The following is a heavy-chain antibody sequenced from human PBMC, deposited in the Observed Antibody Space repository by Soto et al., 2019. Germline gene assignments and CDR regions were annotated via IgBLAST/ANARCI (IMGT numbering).Heavy chain of an antibody. V-gene: IGHV4-31*03. CDR2: IDDTGAT. D-gene: IGHD1-1*01. CDR3: AREMYTTRLDF. CDR1: GVSISNGGYY. Sequence: QVKLQESGPGLVKPSQTLSLTCSVSGVSISNGGYYWYWIRQHPGKGLEWIGYIDDTGATYYNPSIRSCVSMLVDTFRNPFYKRLTSVTVADTAIYYCAREMYTTRLDFWGPGTLVTVSS. J-gene: IGHJ4*02.